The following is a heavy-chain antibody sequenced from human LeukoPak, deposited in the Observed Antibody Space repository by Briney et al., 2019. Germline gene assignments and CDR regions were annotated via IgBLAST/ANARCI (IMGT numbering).Heavy chain of an antibody. J-gene: IGHJ6*03. CDR1: GFTFSSYN. Sequence: GGSLRLSCAASGFTFSSYNMNWVRQAPGKGLEWVSYISSDTGTIYYADSVKGRFTISRDNAENSLSLQMNSLRVEDTAVYYCARWSRDIVVVPAAIRPYYYYMDVWGKGTTVTVSS. D-gene: IGHD2-2*02. CDR3: ARWSRDIVVVPAAIRPYYYYMDV. CDR2: ISSDTGTI. V-gene: IGHV3-48*01.